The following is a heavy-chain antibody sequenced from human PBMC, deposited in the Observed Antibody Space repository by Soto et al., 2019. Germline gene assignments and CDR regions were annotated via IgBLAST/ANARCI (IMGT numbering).Heavy chain of an antibody. CDR2: IVPMFGTA. V-gene: IGHV1-69*13. D-gene: IGHD3-22*01. CDR1: GGTFSRYA. CDR3: ARGVYYDSRGYYFFF. Sequence: GASVKVSCKASGGTFSRYALSWVRQAPGQGPEWMGGIVPMFGTANYAQKFQGRVTITADESTSTAYMQLSSLRSGDTAVYYCARGVYYDSRGYYFFFWGQGTLVTVSS. J-gene: IGHJ4*02.